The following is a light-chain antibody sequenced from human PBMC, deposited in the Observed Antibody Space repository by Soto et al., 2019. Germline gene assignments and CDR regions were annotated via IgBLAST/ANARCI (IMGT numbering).Light chain of an antibody. CDR3: QHYNDYVVWT. V-gene: IGKV1-5*01. CDR2: DVS. J-gene: IGKJ1*01. CDR1: QSINNW. Sequence: IQMTQSPSSLSASVGDRVTITCRASQSINNWLAWYQQKPGKAPNLLIYDVSSLGSGVPSRFSGSGSGTEFTLTISSLQPDDFATYYCQHYNDYVVWTFGQGTKVDIK.